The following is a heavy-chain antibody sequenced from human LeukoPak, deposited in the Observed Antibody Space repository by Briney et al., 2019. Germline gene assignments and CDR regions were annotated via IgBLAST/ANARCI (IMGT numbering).Heavy chain of an antibody. CDR1: GFTFGDYA. D-gene: IGHD2-21*02. J-gene: IGHJ4*02. CDR3: AKDSQDPIVVVTADPYYFDY. CDR2: ISGDGGST. V-gene: IGHV3-43*02. Sequence: PGGSLRLSCAASGFTFGDYAMHWVRQAPGKGLEWVSLISGDGGSTYYADSVKGRFTISRDNSKNSLYLQMNSLRTEDTALYYCAKDSQDPIVVVTADPYYFDYWGQGTLVTVSS.